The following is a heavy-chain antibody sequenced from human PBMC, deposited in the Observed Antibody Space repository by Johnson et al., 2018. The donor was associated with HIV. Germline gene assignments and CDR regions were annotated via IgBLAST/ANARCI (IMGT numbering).Heavy chain of an antibody. D-gene: IGHD3-3*01. CDR3: ARVRSGLSYDAFDI. CDR1: GFTFDDYA. Sequence: VQLVESGGGLVQPGRSLRLSCAASGFTFDDYAMHWVRQAPGKGLEWVAKIKQDGSEKYYVDYVKGRFTISRDNAKNSLYLQMNSLRAEDTAIYYCARVRSGLSYDAFDIWGQGTMVTVSS. V-gene: IGHV3-7*01. J-gene: IGHJ3*02. CDR2: IKQDGSEK.